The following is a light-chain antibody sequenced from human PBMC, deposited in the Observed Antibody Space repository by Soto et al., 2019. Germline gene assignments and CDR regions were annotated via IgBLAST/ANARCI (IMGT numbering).Light chain of an antibody. CDR2: EVS. J-gene: IGLJ2*01. Sequence: SALTQPASVSGSPGQSITISCTGTSSGVGAYNYVSWYQQHPGKAPKLMIYEVSNRPSGVPNRFSGSKSANTASLTISGLQAEDEADYYRSSYTSTSTRVFGGGTKLTVL. CDR1: SSGVGAYNY. CDR3: SSYTSTSTRV. V-gene: IGLV2-14*01.